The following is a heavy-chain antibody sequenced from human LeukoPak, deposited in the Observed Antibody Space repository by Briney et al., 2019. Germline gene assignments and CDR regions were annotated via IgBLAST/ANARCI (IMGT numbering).Heavy chain of an antibody. CDR2: IYYSGSS. CDR3: ERDLYSSRTNDAFVI. D-gene: IGHD6-13*01. V-gene: IGHV4-39*07. J-gene: IGHJ3*02. Sequence: SETLSLTCTVSGASISSGNDYWSWIRQPAGKGLEWIGSIYYSGSSYYNPSLKSRLTISVDTSKNQFSLKLSSVTAADTAEYYCERDLYSSRTNDAFVIWGQGTMVTVSS. CDR1: GASISSGNDY.